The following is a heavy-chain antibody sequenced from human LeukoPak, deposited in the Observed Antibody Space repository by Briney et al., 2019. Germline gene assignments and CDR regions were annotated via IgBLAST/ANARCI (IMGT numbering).Heavy chain of an antibody. CDR2: IYHSGST. CDR1: GGSISSGGYS. V-gene: IGHV4-30-2*01. J-gene: IGHJ2*01. Sequence: NASETLSLTCAVSGGSISSGGYSWSWIRQPPGKGLEWIGYIYHSGSTYYNPSLKSRVTISVDRSKNQFSLKLSSVTAADTAVYYCARTSPDYYDSRRWYSDLWGRGTLVTVPS. D-gene: IGHD3-22*01. CDR3: ARTSPDYYDSRRWYSDL.